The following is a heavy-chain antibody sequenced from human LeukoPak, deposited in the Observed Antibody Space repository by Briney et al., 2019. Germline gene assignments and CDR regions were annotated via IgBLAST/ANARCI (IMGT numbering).Heavy chain of an antibody. Sequence: ASVKVSCKASGGTFSSYAVSWVRQAPGQGLEWMGGIIPIFGTANYAQKFQGRVTITADESTSTAYMELSGLRSEDTAVYYCARTGVAARPNYYYYGMDVWGQGTTVTVSS. CDR2: IIPIFGTA. D-gene: IGHD6-6*01. V-gene: IGHV1-69*13. J-gene: IGHJ6*02. CDR1: GGTFSSYA. CDR3: ARTGVAARPNYYYYGMDV.